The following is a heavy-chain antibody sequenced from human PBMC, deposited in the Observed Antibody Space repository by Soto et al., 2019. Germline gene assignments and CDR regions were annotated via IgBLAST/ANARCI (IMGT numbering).Heavy chain of an antibody. CDR2: IFDNGDV. Sequence: PSETLSLTCTVSGVSSTSFYWSWIRQSPGKGLEWIGYIFDNGDVKYNPSLMSRLTMPIDMSKNEFSLRLKSVTAADTAMYYCARGWGSKWYYFDSWGEGTLVTVSS. CDR3: ARGWGSKWYYFDS. V-gene: IGHV4-59*01. D-gene: IGHD3-16*01. J-gene: IGHJ4*02. CDR1: GVSSTSFY.